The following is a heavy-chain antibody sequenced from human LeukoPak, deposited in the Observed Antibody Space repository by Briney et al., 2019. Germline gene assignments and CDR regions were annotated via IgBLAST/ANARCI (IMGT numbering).Heavy chain of an antibody. J-gene: IGHJ3*02. V-gene: IGHV3-30*19. CDR2: IWPDGINK. CDR3: ARGEYNWNYQI. D-gene: IGHD1-7*01. CDR1: GFTFSDYG. Sequence: GGSLRLSCAASGFTFSDYGMHWVRQAPGKGLEWVAAIWPDGINKDYADSVRGRFTISRDNSKNILYVQMNSLTAEDTAVYYCARGEYNWNYQIWGQGTMVTVSS.